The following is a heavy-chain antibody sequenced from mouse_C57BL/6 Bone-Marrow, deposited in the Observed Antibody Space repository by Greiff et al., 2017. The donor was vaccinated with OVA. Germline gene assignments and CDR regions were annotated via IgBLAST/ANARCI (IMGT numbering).Heavy chain of an antibody. J-gene: IGHJ3*01. CDR2: IDPSDSYT. D-gene: IGHD2-3*01. CDR1: GYTFTSYW. Sequence: QVQLQPPGAELVMPGASVKLYCKASGYTFTSYWMHWVKQRPGQGLEWIGEIDPSDSYTNYTQKFKGQSTLTVDKSSSTAYVQLSSLNSEDSAVYYCAREGGYYPFAYCGQGTVVIVS. CDR3: AREGGYYPFAY. V-gene: IGHV1-69*01.